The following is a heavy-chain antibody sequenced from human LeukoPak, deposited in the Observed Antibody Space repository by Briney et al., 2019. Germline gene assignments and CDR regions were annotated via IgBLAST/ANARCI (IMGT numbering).Heavy chain of an antibody. Sequence: PSETLSLTCTVSGYSISSGYYWAWLRQPPGRGLEWIGTIYHSGSTFYNPSLKSRVTISVDTSKNQFSLKLRSVTAADTAVYYRAREDEWQENDYWGQGTLVLVSS. CDR1: GYSISSGYY. D-gene: IGHD3-3*01. V-gene: IGHV4-38-2*02. CDR2: IYHSGST. J-gene: IGHJ4*02. CDR3: AREDEWQENDY.